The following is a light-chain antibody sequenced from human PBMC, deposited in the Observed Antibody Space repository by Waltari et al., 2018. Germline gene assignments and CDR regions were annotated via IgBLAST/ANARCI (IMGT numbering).Light chain of an antibody. CDR3: QQYGTSPLS. V-gene: IGKV3-20*01. CDR2: GAF. Sequence: EIVLTQSPGTLSLSPGERATLSCRASQSVTSSLAWYQHKPGQAPRLLIYGAFSRATGLPDRFGGSGSGTDFILTISRVEPEDFAIYYCQQYGTSPLSFGGRTKVEMK. J-gene: IGKJ4*01. CDR1: QSVTSS.